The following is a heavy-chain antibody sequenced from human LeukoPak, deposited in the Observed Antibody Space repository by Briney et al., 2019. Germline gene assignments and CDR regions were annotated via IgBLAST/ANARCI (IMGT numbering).Heavy chain of an antibody. CDR3: AGMIVVADPYYFDY. V-gene: IGHV1-69*13. J-gene: IGHJ4*02. D-gene: IGHD3-22*01. CDR1: GGTFSSYA. Sequence: VASVKVSCKASGGTFSSYAISWVRQAPGQGLEWMGGIIPIFGTANYAQKFQGRVTITADESTSTAYMELSSLRSEDTAVYYCAGMIVVADPYYFDYWGQGTLVTVSS. CDR2: IIPIFGTA.